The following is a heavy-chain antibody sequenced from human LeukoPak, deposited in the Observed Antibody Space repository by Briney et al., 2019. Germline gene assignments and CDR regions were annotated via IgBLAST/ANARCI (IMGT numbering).Heavy chain of an antibody. D-gene: IGHD1-26*01. J-gene: IGHJ4*02. CDR2: ISGSGGST. CDR3: AKEGDDDYLDF. Sequence: GGSLRLSCGASGFRFNKYAMTWVRQAPGKGLEWVSAISGSGGSTYYADSVKGRFTISRDNSKNTLYLQLNSPRPEDTAVYYCAKEGDDDYLDFWGQGTLVTVSS. CDR1: GFRFNKYA. V-gene: IGHV3-23*01.